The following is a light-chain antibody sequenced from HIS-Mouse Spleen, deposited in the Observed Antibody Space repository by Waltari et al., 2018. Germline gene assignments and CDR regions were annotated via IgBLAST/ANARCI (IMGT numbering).Light chain of an antibody. V-gene: IGLV3-10*01. Sequence: SYELTQAPSVSVSPGQTARITCSVDALPKKYAYWYQQKSGQAPVLVIYEDSKRPSGIPERFSGSSSGTMATLTISGAQVEDEADYYCYSTDSSGNHRVFGGGTKLTVL. CDR2: EDS. CDR1: ALPKKY. J-gene: IGLJ2*01. CDR3: YSTDSSGNHRV.